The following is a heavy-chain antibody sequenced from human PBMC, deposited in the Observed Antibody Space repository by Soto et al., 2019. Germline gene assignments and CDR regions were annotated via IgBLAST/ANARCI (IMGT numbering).Heavy chain of an antibody. J-gene: IGHJ5*02. D-gene: IGHD3-10*01. Sequence: PSETLSLTCTVSGGSISSYYWSWIRQPPGKGLEWIGYIYYSGSTNYNPSLKSRVTISVDTSKNQFSLKLSSVTAADTAVYYCARDAEGYYYGSGSSYSGWFDPWGQGTLVTVSS. CDR2: IYYSGST. V-gene: IGHV4-59*01. CDR1: GGSISSYY. CDR3: ARDAEGYYYGSGSSYSGWFDP.